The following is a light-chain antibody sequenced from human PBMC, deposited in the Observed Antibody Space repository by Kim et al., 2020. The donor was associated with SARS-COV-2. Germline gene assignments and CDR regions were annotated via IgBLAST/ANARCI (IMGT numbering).Light chain of an antibody. V-gene: IGKV1-5*01. CDR2: DAS. J-gene: IGKJ2*01. CDR3: KQYESYPYT. Sequence: DIQMTQSPSTLSASVGDRVTITCRASQSIGNWLAWYQQKQGKAPKVLIYDASSLKSGVPSRFSGSGSWTDFTLTITSLQPEDFATYYCKQYESYPYTFGQGTKLEI. CDR1: QSIGNW.